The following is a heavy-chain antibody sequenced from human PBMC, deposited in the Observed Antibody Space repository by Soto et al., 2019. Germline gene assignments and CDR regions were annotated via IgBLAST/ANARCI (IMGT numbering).Heavy chain of an antibody. D-gene: IGHD3-9*01. CDR1: GGTFNNFA. CDR3: AAVYFYNKTDFRDS. CDR2: IIPLFATP. J-gene: IGHJ5*01. Sequence: ASVKVSCKTSGGTFNNFAITWIRQVPGQGLEWMGGIIPLFATPHYAQRFQGRVRFTTAESSSTAYMELSGLRSEDTALYYCAAVYFYNKTDFRDSWGQRTLVTVSS. V-gene: IGHV1-69*05.